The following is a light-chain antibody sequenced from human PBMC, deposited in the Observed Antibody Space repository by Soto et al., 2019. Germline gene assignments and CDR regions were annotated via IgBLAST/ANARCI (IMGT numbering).Light chain of an antibody. Sequence: EIVMTQSPATLSVSPGERATLSCRASQSVSGNLAWYQQKPGQAPRLLIYGASTRATAIPARFSGSGSGTEFTLTISSLQSADFAVYYCQQYNNWSPWTFGQGTKVEIK. J-gene: IGKJ1*01. CDR3: QQYNNWSPWT. V-gene: IGKV3-15*01. CDR2: GAS. CDR1: QSVSGN.